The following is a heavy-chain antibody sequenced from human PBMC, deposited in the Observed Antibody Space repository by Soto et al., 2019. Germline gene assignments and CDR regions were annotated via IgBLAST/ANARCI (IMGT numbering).Heavy chain of an antibody. J-gene: IGHJ4*02. CDR1: GFTFSSYG. CDR2: IWFDGSNK. D-gene: IGHD3-10*01. CDR3: TGEPTAYYSMAY. Sequence: PGGSLRLSCAASGFTFSSYGMHWVRQAPGKGLEWVAVIWFDGSNKYHADSVKGRFTISRDNSKNTLYLQMNSLRAEDTAVYYCTGEPTAYYSMAYWSQGNLVTVS. V-gene: IGHV3-33*01.